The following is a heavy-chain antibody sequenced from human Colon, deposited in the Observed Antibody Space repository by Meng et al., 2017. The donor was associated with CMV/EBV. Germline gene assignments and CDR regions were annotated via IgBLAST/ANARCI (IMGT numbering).Heavy chain of an antibody. Sequence: SETLSLTCTVSGDSISTNYYWGWIRQSPGKGLEWIGSVFYRGSSYYNPSLKTRVTISLDTSKNHVSLKLNSVHVANTAVYYCVRDPRYCSSTSCLYYFDNWGQGTLVTVSS. V-gene: IGHV4-39*07. J-gene: IGHJ4*02. CDR3: VRDPRYCSSTSCLYYFDN. CDR2: VFYRGSS. CDR1: GDSISTNYY. D-gene: IGHD2-2*01.